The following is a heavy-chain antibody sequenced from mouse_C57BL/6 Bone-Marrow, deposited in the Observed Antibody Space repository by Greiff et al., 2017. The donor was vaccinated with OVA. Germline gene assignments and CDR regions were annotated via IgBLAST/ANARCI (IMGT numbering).Heavy chain of an antibody. J-gene: IGHJ3*01. CDR3: AGTISFAY. CDR1: GYTFTSYW. Sequence: QVHVKQSGAELVRPGTSVKLSCKASGYTFTSYWMHWVKQRPGQGLEWIGVIDPSDSYTNYNQKFKGKATLTVDTSSSTAYMQLSSLTSEDSAVYYCAGTISFAYWGQGTLVTVSA. V-gene: IGHV1-59*01. D-gene: IGHD1-1*02. CDR2: IDPSDSYT.